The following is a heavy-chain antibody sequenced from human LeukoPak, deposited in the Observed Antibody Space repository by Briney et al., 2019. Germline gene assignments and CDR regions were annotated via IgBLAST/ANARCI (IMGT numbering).Heavy chain of an antibody. CDR3: ARPRLKYSSSWYAIGY. CDR1: GYTFTSYG. D-gene: IGHD6-13*01. Sequence: ASVKVSCKASGYTFTSYGISWVRQAPGQGLEWMGWISAYNGNTNYAQKLQGRVTMTTDTSTSTAYMELRSLRSDDTAVYYCARPRLKYSSSWYAIGYWGQGTLVTVSS. V-gene: IGHV1-18*01. J-gene: IGHJ4*02. CDR2: ISAYNGNT.